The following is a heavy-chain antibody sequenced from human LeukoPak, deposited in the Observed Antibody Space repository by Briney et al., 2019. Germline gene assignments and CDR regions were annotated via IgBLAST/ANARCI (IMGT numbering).Heavy chain of an antibody. Sequence: GASVKVSCKGSGYTFTSYGISWVRQAPGQGLEGVGWISAYNGNTNYAQKLQGRVTMTTDTSTSKAYMELRSLRSDDTAVYYCARARTTVTQRDTWGQGTLVTVSS. J-gene: IGHJ4*02. CDR2: ISAYNGNT. CDR3: ARARTTVTQRDT. CDR1: GYTFTSYG. V-gene: IGHV1-18*01. D-gene: IGHD4-17*01.